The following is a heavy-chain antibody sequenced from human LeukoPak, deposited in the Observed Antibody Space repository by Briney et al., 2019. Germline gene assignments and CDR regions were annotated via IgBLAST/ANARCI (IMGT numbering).Heavy chain of an antibody. J-gene: IGHJ5*01. V-gene: IGHV4-38-2*02. CDR1: GYSISSGYY. Sequence: SETLSLTCTVSGYSISSGYYWGWIRRPPGQGLEWIGAISHSGSTYYSPSLNSRVTISVDTSKNQFSLKVSSVTAADTAVYYCARDLNWGYSDSWGQGTLVTVSS. D-gene: IGHD7-27*01. CDR2: ISHSGST. CDR3: ARDLNWGYSDS.